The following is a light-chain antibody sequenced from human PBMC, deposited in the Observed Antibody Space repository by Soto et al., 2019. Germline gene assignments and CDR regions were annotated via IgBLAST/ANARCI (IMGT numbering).Light chain of an antibody. J-gene: IGKJ5*01. CDR1: QDMSND. V-gene: IGKV1-33*01. CDR3: QQYDNLPT. CDR2: DAS. Sequence: DIQMTQSPSSLSASVGDRVTITCQASQDMSNDLNWYQQKPGKAPKLLIYDASDLETGVPSRFSGSGSGTDFTFTISSLQPEDIATYYCQQYDNLPTFGQGTRLEIK.